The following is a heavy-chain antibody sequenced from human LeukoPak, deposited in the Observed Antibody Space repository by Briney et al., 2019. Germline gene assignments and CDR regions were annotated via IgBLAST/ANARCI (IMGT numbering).Heavy chain of an antibody. CDR2: INPNSGGT. D-gene: IGHD3-9*01. CDR3: ARDQYYHILTGYPY. CDR1: GYTFTGYY. V-gene: IGHV1-2*02. Sequence: GASVKVSCKASGYTFTGYYMHWVRQAPGQGLEWMGWINPNSGGTNYAQKFQGRVTMTRDTSISTAYMELSRLRSDDTAVYYCARDQYYHILTGYPYWGQGTLVTVSS. J-gene: IGHJ4*02.